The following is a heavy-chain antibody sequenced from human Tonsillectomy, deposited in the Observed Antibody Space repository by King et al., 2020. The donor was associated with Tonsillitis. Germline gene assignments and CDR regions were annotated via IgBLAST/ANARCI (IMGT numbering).Heavy chain of an antibody. V-gene: IGHV4-39*07. J-gene: IGHJ4*02. CDR1: GGSISSSHYY. CDR2: IYYSGST. D-gene: IGHD6-19*01. Sequence: LQLQESGPGLVKPSETLSLTCTVSGGSISSSHYYWGWIRQPPGKGLEWIGIIYYSGSTYYNPSLKSRVTISVDTSKSQFSLKVSSVTAADTAVYYCARLYSSGWTRFDYWGQGTLVTVSS. CDR3: ARLYSSGWTRFDY.